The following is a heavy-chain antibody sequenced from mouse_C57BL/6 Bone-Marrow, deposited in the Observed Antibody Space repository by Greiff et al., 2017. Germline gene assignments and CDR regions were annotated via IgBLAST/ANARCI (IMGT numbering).Heavy chain of an antibody. CDR2: INSDGGST. V-gene: IGHV5-2*01. Sequence: EVMLVESGGGLVQPGESLKLSCESNEYEFTSHDMSWVRKTPEKRLALVAAINSDGGSTSYPETMETRFTISRDNTMKTRYLQMSSLRSEDTALYYCARHAMDYWGQGTSVTVSA. CDR3: ARHAMDY. CDR1: EYEFTSHD. J-gene: IGHJ4*01.